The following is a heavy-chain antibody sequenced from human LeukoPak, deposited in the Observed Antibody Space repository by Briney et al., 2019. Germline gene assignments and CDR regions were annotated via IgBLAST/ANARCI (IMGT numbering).Heavy chain of an antibody. Sequence: GRSLRLSCAASRFTFDDYAMHWVRQAPGRGLEWVSGISWNSGSIRYADSVKGRFINSRDNAKNSLYLQMNSLRAEDMALYYCAKAQGGSGRYGPNWYFDLWGRGTLVTVSS. CDR1: RFTFDDYA. D-gene: IGHD6-19*01. CDR2: ISWNSGSI. J-gene: IGHJ2*01. CDR3: AKAQGGSGRYGPNWYFDL. V-gene: IGHV3-9*03.